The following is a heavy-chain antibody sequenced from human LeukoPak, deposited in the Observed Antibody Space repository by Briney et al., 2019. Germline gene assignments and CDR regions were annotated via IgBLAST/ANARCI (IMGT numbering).Heavy chain of an antibody. V-gene: IGHV4-4*07. CDR2: IYTSGST. Sequence: PSETLSLTCTVSGGSISSYYWSWIRQPAGKGLEWIGRIYTSGSTNYNPSLKSRVTMSVDTSKNQFSLKLSSVTAADTAVYYCARLEPNFGVVMAFDIWGQGTMVTVSS. D-gene: IGHD3-3*01. CDR1: GGSISSYY. CDR3: ARLEPNFGVVMAFDI. J-gene: IGHJ3*02.